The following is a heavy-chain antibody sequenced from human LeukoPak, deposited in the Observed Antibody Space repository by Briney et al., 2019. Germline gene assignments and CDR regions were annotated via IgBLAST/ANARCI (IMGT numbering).Heavy chain of an antibody. D-gene: IGHD2/OR15-2a*01. J-gene: IGHJ4*02. V-gene: IGHV3-53*01. CDR2: IYSGGST. CDR1: GFTVSSNY. CDR3: GKGVAGGSTYYFDY. Sequence: GGSLRLSCAASGFTVSSNYMSWVRQAPGKGLEWVSVIYSGGSTYYADSVKGRFTISRDNSKNTLYLQMNSLRAEDSAVYSCGKGVAGGSTYYFDYWGQGTLVTVSS.